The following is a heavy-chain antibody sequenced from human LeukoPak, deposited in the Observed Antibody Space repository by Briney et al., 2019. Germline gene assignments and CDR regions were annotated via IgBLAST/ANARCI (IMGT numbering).Heavy chain of an antibody. CDR1: GFTFINYG. D-gene: IGHD4-17*01. J-gene: IGHJ4*02. CDR2: ISHDGSDE. Sequence: PGGSLRLSCAASGFTFINYGMHWVRQAPGKGLEWVAVISHDGSDECYADSVKGRFTISRDNSKSTLYLQMNSLRVDDTAVYYCARAVTSTEGYWGQGTLVTVSS. CDR3: ARAVTSTEGY. V-gene: IGHV3-30*03.